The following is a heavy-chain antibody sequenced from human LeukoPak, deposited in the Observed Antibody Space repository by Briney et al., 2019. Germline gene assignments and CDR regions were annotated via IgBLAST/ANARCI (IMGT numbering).Heavy chain of an antibody. CDR1: GGSISNYY. J-gene: IGHJ3*01. V-gene: IGHV4-59*01. CDR3: ARERVWDAFDV. Sequence: KSSETLSLTCTVSGGSISNYYWSWIRRPPGKGLEWIGYIYYSGSTLYNPSLKSRVTISVDTSKNQFSLKLSSVTDADTAVYHCARERVWDAFDVWGQGTMVTVSS. CDR2: IYYSGST. D-gene: IGHD6-6*01.